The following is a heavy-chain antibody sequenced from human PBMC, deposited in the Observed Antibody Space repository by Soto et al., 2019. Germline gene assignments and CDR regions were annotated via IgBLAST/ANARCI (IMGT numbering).Heavy chain of an antibody. J-gene: IGHJ3*02. CDR2: ISAYNGNT. CDR3: ERVSEGGGGSYYLPDDAFDI. D-gene: IGHD2-15*01. V-gene: IGHV1-18*01. Sequence: VASVKVSCKASGYTFTSYGISWVRQAPGQGLEWMGWISAYNGNTNYAQKLQGRVTMTTDTSTSTAYMELRSLRSDDTAVYYCERVSEGGGGSYYLPDDAFDIWGQGTMVTVSS. CDR1: GYTFTSYG.